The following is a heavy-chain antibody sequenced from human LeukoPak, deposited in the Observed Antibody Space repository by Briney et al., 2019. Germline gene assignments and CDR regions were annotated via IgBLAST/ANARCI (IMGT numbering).Heavy chain of an antibody. V-gene: IGHV4-38-2*01. Sequence: SETLSLTCAVSGYSISSGYYWGWIRQPPGQGLEWIGSIYHSGSTYYNPSLKSRVTISVDTSNNHFSLKLSSVTAADTAVYYCARADVGNYDFWSGYANYDMDVWGKGTTVTVSS. CDR3: ARADVGNYDFWSGYANYDMDV. J-gene: IGHJ6*04. CDR2: IYHSGST. D-gene: IGHD3-3*01. CDR1: GYSISSGYY.